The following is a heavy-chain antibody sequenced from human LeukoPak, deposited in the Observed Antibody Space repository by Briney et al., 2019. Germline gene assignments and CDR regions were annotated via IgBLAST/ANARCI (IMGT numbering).Heavy chain of an antibody. J-gene: IGHJ4*02. CDR3: ARDRPNYYGSDGHYYRRDGDY. D-gene: IGHD3-22*01. CDR2: ITSRGEST. V-gene: IGHV3-23*01. Sequence: QSGGSLRLSCAASGFTFSIYAMSWVRQARGKGLQWVSSITSRGESTWYVDSVKGRFTITRDNSENTLYLQMHSLRAEDTPVYYCARDRPNYYGSDGHYYRRDGDYWGRGTLVSVSS. CDR1: GFTFSIYA.